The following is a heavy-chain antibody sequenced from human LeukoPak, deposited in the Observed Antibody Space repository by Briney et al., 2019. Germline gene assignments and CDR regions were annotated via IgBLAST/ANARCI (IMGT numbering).Heavy chain of an antibody. CDR2: INHSGSN. CDR3: ARGGYYYGFDY. V-gene: IGHV4-34*01. CDR1: GGTFSGYY. J-gene: IGHJ4*02. Sequence: SETLSLTCAVYGGTFSGYYWSWIRQPPGKGLEWIGEINHSGSNNYHPSPKSRVTISVDTSKNQCSLKLSSVTAADTAVYYCARGGYYYGFDYWGQGTLVTVSS. D-gene: IGHD3-22*01.